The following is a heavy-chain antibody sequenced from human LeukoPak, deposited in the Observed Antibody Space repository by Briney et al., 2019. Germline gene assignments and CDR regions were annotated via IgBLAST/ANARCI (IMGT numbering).Heavy chain of an antibody. D-gene: IGHD2-2*01. CDR2: IYYSGST. V-gene: IGHV4-31*03. CDR1: GGSISSGGYY. CDR3: ARGGGVVVPAAARGWFDP. J-gene: IGHJ5*02. Sequence: PSQTLSLTCTVSGGSISSGGYYWSWIRQHPGKGLEWIGYIYYSGSTYYNPSLKSRVTISVDTSKNQFSLKLSSVTAADTAVYYCARGGGVVVPAAARGWFDPWGQGTLVTVSS.